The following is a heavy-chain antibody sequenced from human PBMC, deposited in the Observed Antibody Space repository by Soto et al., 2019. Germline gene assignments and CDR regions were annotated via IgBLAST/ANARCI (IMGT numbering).Heavy chain of an antibody. CDR1: GYSFTSYW. D-gene: IGHD2-2*01. V-gene: IGHV5-51*01. Sequence: GESLKTSCKGSGYSFTSYWIGWVRQMPGKGLEWMWIIYPGDSDTRYSPSFQGQVTISADKSISTAYLQWSSLKASGTAMYYWARCWSSNRNRYYGMDVWGQGTTVKVSS. J-gene: IGHJ6*02. CDR2: IYPGDSDT. CDR3: ARCWSSNRNRYYGMDV.